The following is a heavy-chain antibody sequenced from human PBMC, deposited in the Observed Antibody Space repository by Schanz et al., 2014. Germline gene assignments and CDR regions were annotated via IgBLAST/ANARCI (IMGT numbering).Heavy chain of an antibody. CDR2: ISSGGTTI. CDR1: GFSFSSYS. Sequence: VQLVESGGGVVQPGRSLRLSCAVSGFSFSSYSMSWVRQAPGKGLEWIAYISSGGTTIYYADSVKGRFTISRDNAKSSLYLQMNSLRGEDTAVYFCAKGRGGTSSEGLDQYYGMDVWGQGTTVTVSS. CDR3: AKGRGGTSSEGLDQYYGMDV. J-gene: IGHJ6*02. D-gene: IGHD6-6*01. V-gene: IGHV3-48*01.